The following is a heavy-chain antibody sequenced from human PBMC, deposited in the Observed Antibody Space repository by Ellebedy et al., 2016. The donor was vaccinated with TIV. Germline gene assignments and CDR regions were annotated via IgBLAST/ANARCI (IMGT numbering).Heavy chain of an antibody. V-gene: IGHV3-23*01. Sequence: GESLKISCAASGFTFSNFAMSWVRQAPGKGLEWVSAITAGGGGTFYADSVKGRFTISRDNSKSTLYLQMNSLRAEDTAVYYCANRMAYYFDYWGQGTLVTVSS. CDR1: GFTFSNFA. J-gene: IGHJ4*02. CDR3: ANRMAYYFDY. D-gene: IGHD5-24*01. CDR2: ITAGGGGT.